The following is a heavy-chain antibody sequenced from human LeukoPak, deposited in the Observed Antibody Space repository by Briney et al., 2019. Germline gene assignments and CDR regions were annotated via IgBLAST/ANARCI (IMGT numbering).Heavy chain of an antibody. CDR3: AREDDY. Sequence: PGGSLRLSCAASGFTFSSYAMHWVRQAPGKGLEWVAVISYDGSNKYYADSVKGRFTISRDNSKNTLYLQMNSLRAEDTAVYYRAREDDYWGQGTLVTVSS. J-gene: IGHJ4*02. CDR1: GFTFSSYA. CDR2: ISYDGSNK. V-gene: IGHV3-30*04.